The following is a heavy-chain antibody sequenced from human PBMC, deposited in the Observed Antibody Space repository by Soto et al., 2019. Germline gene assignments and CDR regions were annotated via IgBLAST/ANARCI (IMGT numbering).Heavy chain of an antibody. J-gene: IGHJ5*02. CDR1: GYTFTSYY. CDR2: INPSGGST. D-gene: IGHD3-10*01. Sequence: QVQLVQSGAEVKKPGASVKVSCKASGYTFTSYYMHWVRQAPGQGLEWMGIINPSGGSTSYAQKFQGRVTMTRDTPTSTVYMELSSLRSEDTAVYYCARDTMVRGATGAYNWFDPWGQGTLVTVSS. V-gene: IGHV1-46*03. CDR3: ARDTMVRGATGAYNWFDP.